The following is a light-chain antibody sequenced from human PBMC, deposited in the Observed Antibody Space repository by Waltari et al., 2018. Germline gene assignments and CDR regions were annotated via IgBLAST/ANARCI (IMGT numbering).Light chain of an antibody. CDR2: NND. J-gene: IGLJ3*02. Sequence: QSVLTQAPSASGTPGQRVTISCSGSSSNIGRYSANWYQQLPGAAPRLLIYNNDRRPSGVPDRFSGYGSGASASLAISGLQSEDEADYYCAGWDERLEGWVFGGGTRLTVL. CDR3: AGWDERLEGWV. CDR1: SSNIGRYS. V-gene: IGLV1-44*01.